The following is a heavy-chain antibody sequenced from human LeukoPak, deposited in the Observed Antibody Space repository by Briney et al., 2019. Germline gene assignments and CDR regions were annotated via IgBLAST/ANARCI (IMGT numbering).Heavy chain of an antibody. CDR2: IYHSGST. V-gene: IGHV4-4*02. J-gene: IGHJ5*02. CDR1: GGSISSSDW. CDR3: ARVPKAAADNWFDP. D-gene: IGHD6-13*01. Sequence: SGTLSLTCAVSGGSISSSDWWTWARQPPGKGLEWIGEIYHSGSTSCNPSLKSRVTISVDKSKNQFSMKLNSVTAADTAVYYCARVPKAAADNWFDPWGQGTLVTVSS.